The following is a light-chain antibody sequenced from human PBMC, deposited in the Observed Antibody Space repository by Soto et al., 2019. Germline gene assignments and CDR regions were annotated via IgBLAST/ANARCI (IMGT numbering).Light chain of an antibody. V-gene: IGLV1-40*01. J-gene: IGLJ1*01. CDR2: GNT. CDR3: SSYTSSSTPYV. Sequence: QSVLTQPPSVSGAPGQRVTLSCTGSGSNIGAGYDVDWYQHLPSTAPKVLIYGNTNRPSGVPDRFSGSKSGTSASLAITGLQAEDEADYYCSSYTSSSTPYVFGTGTKLTVL. CDR1: GSNIGAGYD.